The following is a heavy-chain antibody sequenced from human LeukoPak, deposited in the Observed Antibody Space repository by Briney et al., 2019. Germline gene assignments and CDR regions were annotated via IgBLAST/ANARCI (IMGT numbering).Heavy chain of an antibody. Sequence: QPGRSLRLSCAVSGFTFSSYGMHWVRQAPGKGLEWVAVISYDGSNKYYADSVKGRFTISRDNSKNTLYLQMNSLRAEDTAVYYCAKDRPGLDYWGQGTLVTVSS. CDR3: AKDRPGLDY. CDR2: ISYDGSNK. CDR1: GFTFSSYG. V-gene: IGHV3-30*18. J-gene: IGHJ4*02. D-gene: IGHD2-8*02.